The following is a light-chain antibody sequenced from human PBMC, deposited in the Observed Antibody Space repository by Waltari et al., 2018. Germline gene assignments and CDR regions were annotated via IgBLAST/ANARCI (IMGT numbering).Light chain of an antibody. CDR3: CSYAGRSTWV. CDR2: AVR. J-gene: IGLJ3*02. CDR1: CVYVGFFYL. Sequence: SALTHPASVYGSVGQSVTFSCTGTCVYVGFFYLLPWYQHHPGKAPKLMIFAVRQRTSWVSSRFSGSKSGYTASLTISGLQAEDEADYYCCSYAGRSTWVCGGGTKVTVL. V-gene: IGLV2-23*02.